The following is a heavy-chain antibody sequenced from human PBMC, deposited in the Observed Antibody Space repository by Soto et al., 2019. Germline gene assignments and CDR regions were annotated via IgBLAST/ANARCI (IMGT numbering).Heavy chain of an antibody. Sequence: QVQLVQSGGEVKKPGASVTVSCKASGYTFINYHITWVRQAPGQGLEWMAWINTYNGMTDYAQRFQGRVTMTRDTPTSTAYLELRNLGSGDTAVYFCAKSPRGEMATDWGQGTLVTVSS. J-gene: IGHJ4*02. CDR2: INTYNGMT. CDR1: GYTFINYH. D-gene: IGHD5-12*01. CDR3: AKSPRGEMATD. V-gene: IGHV1-18*01.